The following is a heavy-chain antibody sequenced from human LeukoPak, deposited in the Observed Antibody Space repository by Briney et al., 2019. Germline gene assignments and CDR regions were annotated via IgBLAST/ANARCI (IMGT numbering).Heavy chain of an antibody. J-gene: IGHJ4*02. CDR1: GSSSSNYS. CDR2: ISSSGSNI. V-gene: IGHV3-11*01. Sequence: GGSLRPSWAPSGSSSSNYSMNWIRRPPGRGRDWVAHISSSGSNIYYADSVKGRFTISRDNAKNSLYLQMNSLRAEDTAVYYCARVWYSGSYPVDYWGQGTLITVSS. CDR3: ARVWYSGSYPVDY. D-gene: IGHD1-26*01.